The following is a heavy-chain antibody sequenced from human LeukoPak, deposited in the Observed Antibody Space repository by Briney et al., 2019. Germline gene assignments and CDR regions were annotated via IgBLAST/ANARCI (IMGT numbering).Heavy chain of an antibody. CDR1: GNTFSGYY. J-gene: IGHJ4*02. CDR3: ARDYYDSSGYYGYIPDY. CDR2: ISPNSGDT. V-gene: IGHV1-2*02. Sequence: ASVKVSCKASGNTFSGYYIHWVRQAPGQGLEWMGWISPNSGDTKYVEKFQGRVTMTRDTSISTAYMELSRLRSDDTAVYYCARDYYDSSGYYGYIPDYWGQGTLVTVSS. D-gene: IGHD3-22*01.